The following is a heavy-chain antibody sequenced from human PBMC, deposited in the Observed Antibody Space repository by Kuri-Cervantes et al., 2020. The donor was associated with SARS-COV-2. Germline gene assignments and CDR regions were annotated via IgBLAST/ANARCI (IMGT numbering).Heavy chain of an antibody. CDR3: AREMITFGGGALFAFDI. J-gene: IGHJ3*02. Sequence: GGSLRLSCAASGFTVSSNYMSWVRQAPGKGLEWVSVIYSGGSTYYADSVKGRFTISRDNSKNTLYLQMNSLRAEDTAVYYCAREMITFGGGALFAFDIWGQGTMVTVSS. CDR2: IYSGGST. CDR1: GFTVSSNY. V-gene: IGHV3-53*01. D-gene: IGHD3-16*01.